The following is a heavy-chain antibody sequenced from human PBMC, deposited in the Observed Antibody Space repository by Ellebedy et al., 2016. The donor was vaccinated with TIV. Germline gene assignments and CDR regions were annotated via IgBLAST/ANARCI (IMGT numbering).Heavy chain of an antibody. CDR3: ARDPHDYGDYGWFDP. V-gene: IGHV4-59*01. Sequence: MPSETLSLTCTVSGGSISSYYWSWIRQPPGKGLEWIGYIYYSGSTNYNPSLKSRVTISVDTSKNQFSLKLSSVTAADTAVYYCARDPHDYGDYGWFDPWGQGTLVTVSS. J-gene: IGHJ5*02. D-gene: IGHD4-17*01. CDR1: GGSISSYY. CDR2: IYYSGST.